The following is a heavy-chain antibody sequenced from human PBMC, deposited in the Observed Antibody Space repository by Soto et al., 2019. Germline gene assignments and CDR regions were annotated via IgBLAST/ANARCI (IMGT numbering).Heavy chain of an antibody. CDR2: ITTARDT. Sequence: EVQLVESGGGLVQPGGSLRLSCAASGFTFSNYDMHWVRQVTGKGLEWVSGITTARDTYYPGSVKGRFTISREKAKNSLDLQMNSLSAGDTAVYYGARELHGGSYGMDVWGQGSTVTVSS. J-gene: IGHJ6*02. CDR3: ARELHGGSYGMDV. V-gene: IGHV3-13*01. CDR1: GFTFSNYD.